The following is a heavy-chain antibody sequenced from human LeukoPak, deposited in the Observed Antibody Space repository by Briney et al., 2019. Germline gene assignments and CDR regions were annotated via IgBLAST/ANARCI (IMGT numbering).Heavy chain of an antibody. V-gene: IGHV1-3*01. D-gene: IGHD3-10*01. CDR1: GYTFTSYA. CDR3: ARSPNMVRGVKGFDP. Sequence: ASVKVSCKASGYTFTSYAMHWVRQAPGQRLEWMGWINAGNGNTKYSQKFQGRVTITRDTSASTAYMELSSLRSEDTAVYYCARSPNMVRGVKGFDPWGQGTLVTVSS. J-gene: IGHJ5*02. CDR2: INAGNGNT.